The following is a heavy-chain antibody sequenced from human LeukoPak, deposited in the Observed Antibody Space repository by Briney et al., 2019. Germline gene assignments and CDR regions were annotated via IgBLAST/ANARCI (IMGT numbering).Heavy chain of an antibody. D-gene: IGHD4-17*01. Sequence: SETLSLTCTVSGGSISSSSYYWGWLRQPPGKGLGWIVSIYYSGSTYYNPSLKSRVSLSLDTSKNQFSLRLTSVTAADTAVYYCVTTTKNYGDHDGGQYYYYLDVWGKGTTVTVSS. CDR3: VTTTKNYGDHDGGQYYYYLDV. J-gene: IGHJ6*03. CDR2: IYYSGST. V-gene: IGHV4-39*07. CDR1: GGSISSSSYY.